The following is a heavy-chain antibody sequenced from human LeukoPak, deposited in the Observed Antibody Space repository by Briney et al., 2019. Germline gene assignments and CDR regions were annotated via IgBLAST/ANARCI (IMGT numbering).Heavy chain of an antibody. CDR3: ARDLASSSSDP. CDR2: IIPIFGTA. D-gene: IGHD6-13*01. CDR1: GGTFSSHA. J-gene: IGHJ5*02. V-gene: IGHV1-69*05. Sequence: GASVKVSCKASGGTFSSHAISWVQQAPGQGLEWMGGIIPIFGTANYAQKFQGRVTITTDESTSTAYMELSSLRSEDTAVYYCARDLASSSSDPWGQGTLVTVSS.